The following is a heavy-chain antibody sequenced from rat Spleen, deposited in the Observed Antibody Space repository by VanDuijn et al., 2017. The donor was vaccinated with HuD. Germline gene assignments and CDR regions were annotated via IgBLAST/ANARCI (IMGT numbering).Heavy chain of an antibody. CDR3: ARTYYYDGYYYFDY. CDR1: GFTFSDYD. D-gene: IGHD1-12*03. CDR2: ISTSDFT. V-gene: IGHV5S23*01. J-gene: IGHJ2*01. Sequence: EVQLVESDGGLVLPGRSLKLSCEASGFTFSDYDMAWVRQAPTEGLEWVASISTSDFTYYRDSVKGRFTISRDNAKRTLHLQMDSLRSEDTAIYYCARTYYYDGYYYFDYWGQGVMVTVSS.